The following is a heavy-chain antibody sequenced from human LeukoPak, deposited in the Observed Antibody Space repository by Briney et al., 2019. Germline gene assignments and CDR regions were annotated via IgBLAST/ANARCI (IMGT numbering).Heavy chain of an antibody. V-gene: IGHV3-30*18. J-gene: IGHJ4*02. CDR1: GFTFSNYG. Sequence: PGGSLGLSCAASGFTFSNYGMHWVRQAPGKGLEWVAVISYDESSKYYADSVKGRFTISRDNSKNTLYLQMNSLRAEDTAVYYCAKDQRYSSGWSADYWGQGTLVTVSS. D-gene: IGHD6-19*01. CDR3: AKDQRYSSGWSADY. CDR2: ISYDESSK.